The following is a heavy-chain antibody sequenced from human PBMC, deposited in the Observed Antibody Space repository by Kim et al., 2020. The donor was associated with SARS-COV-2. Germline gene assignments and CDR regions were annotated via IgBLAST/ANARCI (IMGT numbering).Heavy chain of an antibody. J-gene: IGHJ4*02. CDR3: ARDPEYYDSSGYSDY. V-gene: IGHV3-21*01. D-gene: IGHD3-22*01. Sequence: DSVKGRFTISRDNAKNSLYLQMNSLRAEDTAVYYCARDPEYYDSSGYSDYWGQGTLVTVSS.